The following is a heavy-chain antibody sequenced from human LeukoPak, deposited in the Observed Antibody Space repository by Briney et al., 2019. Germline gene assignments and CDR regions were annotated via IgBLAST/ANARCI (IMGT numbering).Heavy chain of an antibody. CDR1: GFTVSSNY. J-gene: IGHJ4*02. D-gene: IGHD6-19*01. CDR3: ARGSSSGHLRVKLDY. Sequence: GGSLRLSCVVSGFTVSSNYMSWVRQAPEKGLEWVSSIYSGGSTYYAESVRGRFTVSRDNSKNTLHLQMNSLRADDTAVYYCARGSSSGHLRVKLDYWGQGTLVTVSS. V-gene: IGHV3-53*01. CDR2: IYSGGST.